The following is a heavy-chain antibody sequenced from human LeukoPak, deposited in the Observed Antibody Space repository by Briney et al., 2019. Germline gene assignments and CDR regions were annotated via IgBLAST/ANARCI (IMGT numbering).Heavy chain of an antibody. CDR2: IYYSGTT. D-gene: IGHD1-26*01. Sequence: SETLSLTCTVSGGSISSSRYYWGWIRQPPGKGLEWIGSIYYSGTTYYNPSLKSRVTISVDTSKNQFSLKLTSVTAADTAVYSCARHQYSGSSPIDYWGQGTLVTVSS. CDR1: GGSISSSRYY. CDR3: ARHQYSGSSPIDY. V-gene: IGHV4-39*01. J-gene: IGHJ4*02.